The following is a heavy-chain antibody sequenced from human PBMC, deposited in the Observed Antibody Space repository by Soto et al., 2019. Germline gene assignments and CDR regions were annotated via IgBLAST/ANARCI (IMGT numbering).Heavy chain of an antibody. Sequence: QVQLVQSGAEVKKPGSSVKVSCKASGGTFSSYAISWVRQAPGQGLEWMGGIIPIFGTANYAQKFQGRVTITADESTSTAYMELSSLRSEDTAVYYCARGCSGGSCYRTNWFDPWGQGTLATVSS. J-gene: IGHJ5*02. D-gene: IGHD2-15*01. CDR2: IIPIFGTA. CDR1: GGTFSSYA. CDR3: ARGCSGGSCYRTNWFDP. V-gene: IGHV1-69*01.